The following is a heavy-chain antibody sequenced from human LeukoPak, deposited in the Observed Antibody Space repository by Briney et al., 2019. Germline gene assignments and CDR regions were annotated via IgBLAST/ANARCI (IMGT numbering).Heavy chain of an antibody. Sequence: PSETLSLTCTVSGDSISGSNYHCGCIRQPPGKGLEWLGTVHHTGRAFYNPSLRGRTTVSVDTSKNEFSLKLTSVTAADTAVYYCAREPDAWGQGIVVIVS. CDR2: VHHTGRA. V-gene: IGHV4-39*07. CDR3: AREPDA. J-gene: IGHJ5*02. CDR1: GDSISGSNYH.